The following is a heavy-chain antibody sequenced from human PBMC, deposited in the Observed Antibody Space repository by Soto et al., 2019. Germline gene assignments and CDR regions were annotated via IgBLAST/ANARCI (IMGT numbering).Heavy chain of an antibody. Sequence: PGGSLRLSCAASGFTFSSHGLHCVRQAPSRGLEWVAVISYDGTNKQYGDSVKGRFTISRDNSQNTLYLQMNSLRAEDTAVYYFGKDQPWFDPWGKGSLVTVSS. CDR1: GFTFSSHG. J-gene: IGHJ5*02. CDR2: ISYDGTNK. V-gene: IGHV3-30*18. CDR3: GKDQPWFDP.